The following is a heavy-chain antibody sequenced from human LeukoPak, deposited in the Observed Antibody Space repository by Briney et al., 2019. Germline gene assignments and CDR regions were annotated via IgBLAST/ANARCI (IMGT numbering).Heavy chain of an antibody. Sequence: VGAVRLSCAASVLTFSRYAMGGVRQAPGRGREGVSAISCGCGSTYYAESVKGRFTISRDNSKNTLYLQMNSLRDEDTAVYYCAPDVDTAMVDFDYWGQGTLVTVSS. CDR1: VLTFSRYA. CDR3: APDVDTAMVDFDY. D-gene: IGHD5-18*01. CDR2: ISCGCGST. V-gene: IGHV3-23*01. J-gene: IGHJ4*02.